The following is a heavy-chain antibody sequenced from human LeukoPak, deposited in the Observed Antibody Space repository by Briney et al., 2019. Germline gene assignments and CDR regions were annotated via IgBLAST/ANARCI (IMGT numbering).Heavy chain of an antibody. D-gene: IGHD1-26*01. CDR2: ITGNNGNT. V-gene: IGHV1-18*01. J-gene: IGHJ4*02. Sequence: GASVKVSCKTSGYTFSGYGISWVRQAPGQGLEWMGWITGNNGNTNYAPSLQGRITMATDTSTNTAYMEPTSLKSDDTAVYYCARDQRNSGSYRFEYWGQGTLVTVSS. CDR3: ARDQRNSGSYRFEY. CDR1: GYTFSGYG.